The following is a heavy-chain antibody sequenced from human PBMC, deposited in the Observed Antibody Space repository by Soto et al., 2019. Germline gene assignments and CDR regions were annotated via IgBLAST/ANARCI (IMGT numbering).Heavy chain of an antibody. CDR3: AREAGDWPLNWFDP. J-gene: IGHJ5*02. CDR2: ITSDGKSK. Sequence: PGVWLRLSCAACRCSFSSDCMHSLHQRLAEGLVWVSRITSDGKSKAYAESVKGRFAISRDNAKNTLYLQMNGLTAEDTAVYYCAREAGDWPLNWFDPWGQVTLVTVSS. D-gene: IGHD2-21*02. V-gene: IGHV3-74*01. CDR1: RCSFSSDC.